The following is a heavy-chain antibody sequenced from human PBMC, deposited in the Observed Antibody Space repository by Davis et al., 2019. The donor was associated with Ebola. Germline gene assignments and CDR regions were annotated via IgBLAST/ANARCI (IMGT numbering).Heavy chain of an antibody. V-gene: IGHV1-46*01. CDR2: IRPSNDVT. CDR3: ARESPETYHFDY. D-gene: IGHD2-21*01. CDR1: SYRFTNYY. Sequence: ASVKVSCKASSYRFTNYYMHWVRQAPGQGLEWMGIIRPSNDVTQYARKFKGRVAMTWDTSTSTVYMELSSLRSDDTAVYYCARESPETYHFDYWGQGTLVTVAS. J-gene: IGHJ4*02.